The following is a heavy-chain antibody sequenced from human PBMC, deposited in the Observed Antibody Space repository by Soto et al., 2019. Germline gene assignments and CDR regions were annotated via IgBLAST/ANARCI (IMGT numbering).Heavy chain of an antibody. Sequence: GGSLRLSCAASGFSLSSYWMSWVSQAPGKGLEWVANIKWDGSGKYYVDSVKGRFSITRDNAKNSLYLQMNSLRVEDTSVYYCARDVELYNYDKNGYWGYDYWGQGTLVTVSS. D-gene: IGHD3-16*01. CDR2: IKWDGSGK. J-gene: IGHJ4*02. V-gene: IGHV3-7*01. CDR3: ARDVELYNYDKNGYWGYDY. CDR1: GFSLSSYW.